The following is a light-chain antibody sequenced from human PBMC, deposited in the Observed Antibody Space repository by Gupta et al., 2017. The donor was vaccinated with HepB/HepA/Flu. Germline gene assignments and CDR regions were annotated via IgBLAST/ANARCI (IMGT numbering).Light chain of an antibody. CDR1: QSISSY. CDR2: AAA. Sequence: DIQMTQSTSSLSASVGDRVTITCRASQSISSYLPWYQQKQGKAPKLLIYAAAIWQSGVPSRFSGRGDGKHVNLTSSSRQQEEFASYYCQQTYSTPLHTFGRGTKVEIK. CDR3: QQTYSTPLHT. J-gene: IGKJ4*01. V-gene: IGKV1-39*01.